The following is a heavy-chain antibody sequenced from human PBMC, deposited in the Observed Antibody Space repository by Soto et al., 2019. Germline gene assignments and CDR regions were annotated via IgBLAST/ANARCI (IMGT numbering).Heavy chain of an antibody. Sequence: VKPSCKDSGYTFTSYGISWVRHAPGQGLEWMGWISAYNGNTNYAQKLQGRVTMTTDTSTSTAYIELRSLRSDDTAVYYCATLGRKALRPHHNDYLSEGTLSTGSS. J-gene: IGHJ4*02. CDR3: ATLGRKALRPHHNDY. CDR1: GYTFTSYG. D-gene: IGHD1-1*01. CDR2: ISAYNGNT. V-gene: IGHV1-18*01.